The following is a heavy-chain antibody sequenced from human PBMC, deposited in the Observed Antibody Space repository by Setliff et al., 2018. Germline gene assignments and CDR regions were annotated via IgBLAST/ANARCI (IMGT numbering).Heavy chain of an antibody. CDR1: GYTFTDYA. D-gene: IGHD3-22*01. CDR2: INPGNGNT. Sequence: ASVKVSCKASGYTFTDYAMHWVRQAPGQRLEWMGWINPGNGNTKYSQKFQGRVTITRDTSASTAYMELSSLRSEDTAVYYCARDKGYDSSGYYFYYYYYMDVWAKGPRSPSP. J-gene: IGHJ6*03. CDR3: ARDKGYDSSGYYFYYYYYMDV. V-gene: IGHV1-3*01.